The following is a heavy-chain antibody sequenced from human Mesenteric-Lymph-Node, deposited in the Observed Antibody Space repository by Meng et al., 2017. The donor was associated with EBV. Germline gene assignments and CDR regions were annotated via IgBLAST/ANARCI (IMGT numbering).Heavy chain of an antibody. CDR1: GYNFYTDG. CDR3: ARDGGAGGAKGY. V-gene: IGHV1-18*01. D-gene: IGHD3-16*01. J-gene: IGHJ4*02. Sequence: QGGGWGAGGKKAGAQGKGSCKASGYNFYTDGLSWVRQAPGQGLEWIGWISGHYGNTNYAQKFQGRVTVTTDRATSTAYMELGRLRYDDTAVYYCARDGGAGGAKGYWGQGTLVTVSS. CDR2: ISGHYGNT.